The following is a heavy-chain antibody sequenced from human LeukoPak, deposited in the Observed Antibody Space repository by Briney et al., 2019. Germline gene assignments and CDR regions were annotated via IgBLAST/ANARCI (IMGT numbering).Heavy chain of an antibody. J-gene: IGHJ4*02. V-gene: IGHV3-7*05. CDR2: IKQDGSEK. CDR1: GFTLSKYW. CDR3: ARGSAHLDYGDNGDYFDY. D-gene: IGHD4-17*01. Sequence: PGGSLRLACAAPGFTLSKYWMSWVRQAPGKGLEWVANIKQDGSEKNYVDSVKGRFTISRDNAKNSLYLQMNSLRAEDTAVYYCARGSAHLDYGDNGDYFDYWGQGTLVTVSS.